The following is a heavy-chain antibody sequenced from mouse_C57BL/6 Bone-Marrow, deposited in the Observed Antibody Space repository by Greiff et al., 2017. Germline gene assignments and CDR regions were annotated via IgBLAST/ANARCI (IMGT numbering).Heavy chain of an antibody. CDR1: GFNIKDDY. CDR3: TTWVYDGTSGAMDYWGMDY. J-gene: IGHJ4*01. D-gene: IGHD2-3*01. V-gene: IGHV14-4*01. Sequence: EVQLQQSGAELVRPGASVKLSCTASGFNIKDDYMHWVKQRPEQGRGWIGWIDPENGDTEYASKFQGKATITADTSSNTAYLQLSSLTSEDTAVYYCTTWVYDGTSGAMDYWGMDYWGQGTSVTVSS. CDR2: IDPENGDT.